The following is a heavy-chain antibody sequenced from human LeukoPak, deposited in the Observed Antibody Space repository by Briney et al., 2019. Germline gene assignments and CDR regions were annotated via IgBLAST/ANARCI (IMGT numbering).Heavy chain of an antibody. D-gene: IGHD4-17*01. Sequence: SVKVSCKASGGTFSSYAISWVRQAPGQGLEWMGRIIPILGIANYAQKFQGRVTITADKSTSTAYMELSSLRSEDTAVYYCARDSGNGAFADYWGQGTLVTVSS. CDR3: ARDSGNGAFADY. V-gene: IGHV1-69*04. J-gene: IGHJ4*02. CDR2: IIPILGIA. CDR1: GGTFSSYA.